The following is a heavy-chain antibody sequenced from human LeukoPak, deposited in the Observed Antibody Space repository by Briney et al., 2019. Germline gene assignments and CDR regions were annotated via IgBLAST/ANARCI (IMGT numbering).Heavy chain of an antibody. V-gene: IGHV1-18*01. CDR1: GYTFTSYG. J-gene: IGHJ4*02. D-gene: IGHD5-18*01. CDR2: ISAYNGNT. Sequence: GASVKVSCKASGYTFTSYGISWVRQAPGQGLEWMGWISAYNGNTNYAQKLQGRVTMTTDTSTSTAYMELRSLRSDDTAVYYCARLRGGYSYGSIDYWGQGTLVTVSS. CDR3: ARLRGGYSYGSIDY.